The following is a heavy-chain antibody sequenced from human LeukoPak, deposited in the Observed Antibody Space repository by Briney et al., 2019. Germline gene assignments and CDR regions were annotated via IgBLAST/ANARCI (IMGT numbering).Heavy chain of an antibody. D-gene: IGHD3-22*01. CDR3: VRAVHHNFYSDSSGYYGDAFDV. J-gene: IGHJ3*01. CDR2: IYSGGTI. Sequence: TGGSLRLSCAASGFSIRTYYMSWVRQVPGKGLEWVSVIYSGGTIRYADSVKGRFTFSRDNFKDTLNLRMNSLRADDTAVYYCVRAVHHNFYSDSSGYYGDAFDVWGQGTVVTVSS. V-gene: IGHV3-53*01. CDR1: GFSIRTYY.